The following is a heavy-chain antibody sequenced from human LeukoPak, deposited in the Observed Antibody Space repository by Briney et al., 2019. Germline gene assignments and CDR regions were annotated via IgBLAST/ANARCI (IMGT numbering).Heavy chain of an antibody. CDR1: GYTFTSYD. D-gene: IGHD5-24*01. CDR2: MNPNSGNT. Sequence: GASVKVSCKASGYTFTSYDINWVRQATGQGLEWMGWMNPNSGNTGYAQKFQGRVTMTRNTSISTAHMELSSLRSEDTAVYYCARPDGYNFNNWFDPWGQGTLVTVSS. J-gene: IGHJ5*02. V-gene: IGHV1-8*02. CDR3: ARPDGYNFNNWFDP.